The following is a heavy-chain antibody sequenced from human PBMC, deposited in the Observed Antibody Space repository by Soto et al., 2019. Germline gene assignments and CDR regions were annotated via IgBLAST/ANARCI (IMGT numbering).Heavy chain of an antibody. Sequence: ASVKVSCKASGYTFTSYGISWVRQAPGQRLEWIGWISAYNGNTNYAQKLQGRFTISRDNSKNTLYLRMNSLRSDDTAVYYCARDLGYYDSSGRRSAFDIWGQGTMVTVSS. CDR1: GYTFTSYG. CDR3: ARDLGYYDSSGRRSAFDI. V-gene: IGHV1-18*01. CDR2: ISAYNGNT. J-gene: IGHJ3*02. D-gene: IGHD3-22*01.